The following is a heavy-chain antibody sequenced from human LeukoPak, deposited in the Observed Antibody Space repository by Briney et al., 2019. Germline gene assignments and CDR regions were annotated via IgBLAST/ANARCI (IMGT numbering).Heavy chain of an antibody. CDR1: GGSISSYY. J-gene: IGHJ4*02. CDR3: ASFRRRLGATSGSYYSS. Sequence: PSETLSLTCTVSGGSISSYYWSWIRQPPGKGLEWIGYIYTSGGTNYNPSLKSRVTISVDTSKNQFSLKLSSVTAADTAVYYCASFRRRLGATSGSYYSSWGQGTLVTVSS. V-gene: IGHV4-4*09. CDR2: IYTSGGT. D-gene: IGHD1-26*01.